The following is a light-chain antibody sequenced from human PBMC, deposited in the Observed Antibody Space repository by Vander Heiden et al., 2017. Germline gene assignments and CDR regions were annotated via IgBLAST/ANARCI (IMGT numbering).Light chain of an antibody. CDR2: AAS. CDR1: QRIRIY. CDR3: QQFNSYPRT. Sequence: IQFTQSPSFLSASVGDRVTIPCRDSQRIRIYLAWYQQKPGKAPKLLIYAASTLQSGVPSRFSGSGSGTEFTLTISSLQPEDFATYYCQQFNSYPRTFDQGTKVEIK. V-gene: IGKV1-9*01. J-gene: IGKJ1*01.